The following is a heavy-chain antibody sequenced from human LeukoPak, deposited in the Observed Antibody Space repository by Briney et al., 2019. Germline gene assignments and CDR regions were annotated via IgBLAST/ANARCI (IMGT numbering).Heavy chain of an antibody. CDR1: GGSFSGYH. CDR2: INHSGRT. CDR3: ARDEDYYDSSGYLL. D-gene: IGHD3-22*01. J-gene: IGHJ4*02. V-gene: IGHV4-34*01. Sequence: PSETLSLTCAVVGGSFSGYHWSWIRQPPGKGLEWIGEINHSGRTNYNSSLKSRVTMSVDTSKNQFSLKLSSVTAADTAVYYCARDEDYYDSSGYLLWGQGTLVTVSS.